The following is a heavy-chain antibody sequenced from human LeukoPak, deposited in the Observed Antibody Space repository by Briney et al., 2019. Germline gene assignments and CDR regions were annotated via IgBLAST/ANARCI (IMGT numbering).Heavy chain of an antibody. V-gene: IGHV3-30*02. J-gene: IGHJ4*02. CDR3: AKEGTASKPSDLDY. CDR2: IRYDGGNK. Sequence: GGSLRLSCAASGFIFSDYGMHWVRQAPGKGLEWVTFIRYDGGNKYYADSVKGRFTISRDNSKNIVYLQMYSLSSEDTAVYYCAKEGTASKPSDLDYWGQGTLVTVSS. CDR1: GFIFSDYG. D-gene: IGHD1/OR15-1a*01.